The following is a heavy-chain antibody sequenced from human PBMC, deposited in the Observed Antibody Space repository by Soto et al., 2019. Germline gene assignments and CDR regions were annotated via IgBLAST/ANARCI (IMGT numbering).Heavy chain of an antibody. D-gene: IGHD2-21*02. Sequence: QVKLVQSGAEVKKPGSSVNVSCKASGGTLNNYAISWVRQAPGQGLEWMGGIIPIFGTTNYAQKFKGRVTITADESTNTAYMELSSLTSDDTAIYYCARRGESFCGDCYSHWFFDLWGRGTIVSVTS. CDR1: GGTLNNYA. V-gene: IGHV1-69*01. CDR2: IIPIFGTT. CDR3: ARRGESFCGDCYSHWFFDL. J-gene: IGHJ2*01.